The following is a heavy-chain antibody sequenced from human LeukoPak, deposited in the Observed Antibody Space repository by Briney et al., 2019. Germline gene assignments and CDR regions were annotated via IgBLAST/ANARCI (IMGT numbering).Heavy chain of an antibody. CDR1: RYTFTSYG. D-gene: IGHD4-23*01. V-gene: IGHV1-18*01. CDR2: ISAYNGNT. CDR3: ARDNDGGYHYYYYMDV. J-gene: IGHJ6*03. Sequence: ASVKVSCKASRYTFTSYGISWVRQAPGQGGEGMGWISAYNGNTNYAQKLQGRVTMTTDTSTSTAYMELRSLRSDDTAVYYCARDNDGGYHYYYYMDVWGKGTTVTVSS.